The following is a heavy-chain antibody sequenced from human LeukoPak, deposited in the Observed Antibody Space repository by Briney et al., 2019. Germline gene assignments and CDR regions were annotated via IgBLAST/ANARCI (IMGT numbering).Heavy chain of an antibody. CDR2: ISYDGSNK. D-gene: IGHD2-15*01. V-gene: IGHV3-30*03. CDR1: GFTFSSYW. J-gene: IGHJ4*02. CDR3: ATGYCSGGSCLEGDY. Sequence: PGGSLRLSCAASGFTFSSYWMHWVRQAPGKGLEWVAVISYDGSNKSYADSVKGRFTISRDNSKNTLYLQMNSLRAEDTAVFNCATGYCSGGSCLEGDYWGQGALVTVSS.